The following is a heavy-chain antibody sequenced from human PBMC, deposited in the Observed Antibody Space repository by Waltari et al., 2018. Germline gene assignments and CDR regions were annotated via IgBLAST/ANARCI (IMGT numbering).Heavy chain of an antibody. CDR1: GGSISSGSYY. V-gene: IGHV4-61*02. J-gene: IGHJ2*01. CDR3: ARQNRIVGATVRWYFDL. Sequence: QVQLQESGPGLVKPSQTLSLTCTVSGGSISSGSYYWSWIRQPAGKGLEWIGRIYTSGSTNYNPSIKSRGTISVDTSKNQFSLKLSSVTAADTAVYYWARQNRIVGATVRWYFDLWGRGTLVTVSS. CDR2: IYTSGST. D-gene: IGHD1-26*01.